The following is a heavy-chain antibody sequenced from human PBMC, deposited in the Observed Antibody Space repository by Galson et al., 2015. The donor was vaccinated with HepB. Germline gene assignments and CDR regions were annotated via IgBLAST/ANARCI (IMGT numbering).Heavy chain of an antibody. J-gene: IGHJ3*02. CDR1: GGTFSTYA. Sequence: SVKVSCKASGGTFSTYAITWVRQAPGQGLGWMGGIIPIFGTANYAQKFQDRVTITADESTTTAYMELCSLRSGDTAVYYCARASLPYQLLGTFDIWGQGTMVTVSS. V-gene: IGHV1-69*13. CDR2: IIPIFGTA. D-gene: IGHD2-2*01. CDR3: ARASLPYQLLGTFDI.